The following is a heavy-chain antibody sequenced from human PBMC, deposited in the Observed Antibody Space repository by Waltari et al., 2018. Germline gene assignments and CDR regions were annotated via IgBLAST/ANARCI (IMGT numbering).Heavy chain of an antibody. J-gene: IGHJ4*02. CDR1: GFTFSTFG. CDR3: AKDAFGNTYLDF. D-gene: IGHD2-2*02. CDR2: IWFDGSDK. V-gene: IGHV3-30*02. Sequence: QVNLVESGGGVVQPGGSLRLSCATSGFTFSTFGMHWVRQAPGKGREVVALIWFDGSDKFYADSVRGRFTISRDNSARTLYLDMDSLRLDDTAMYYCAKDAFGNTYLDFWGQGTLVTVSS.